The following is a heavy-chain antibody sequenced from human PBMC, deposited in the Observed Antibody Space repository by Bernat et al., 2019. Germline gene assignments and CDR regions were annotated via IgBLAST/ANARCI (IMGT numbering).Heavy chain of an antibody. D-gene: IGHD3-10*01. J-gene: IGHJ4*02. Sequence: EVQLVESGGGLVQPGGSLRLSCVASGFNISDSWMSWVRQAPGEGLDWVANIKADGIQRYHVDSVKGRFSISRDNAVNSLYLQMSSLRHEDTAVYYCASGDNFDFWGQGTLVAVSS. CDR3: ASGDNFDF. CDR1: GFNISDSW. V-gene: IGHV3-7*03. CDR2: IKADGIQR.